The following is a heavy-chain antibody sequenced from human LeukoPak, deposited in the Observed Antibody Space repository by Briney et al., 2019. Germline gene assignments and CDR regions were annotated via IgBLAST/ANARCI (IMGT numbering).Heavy chain of an antibody. J-gene: IGHJ4*02. Sequence: NPSETLSLTCAVYGGSFSGYYWSWIRQPPGKGLEWIGEINHSGSTNYNPSLKSRVTISVDTSKNQFSLKLSSVTAADTAVYYCARGPRYYYDSSGYYYGYWGQGTLVTVSS. CDR1: GGSFSGYY. V-gene: IGHV4-34*01. CDR3: ARGPRYYYDSSGYYYGY. CDR2: INHSGST. D-gene: IGHD3-22*01.